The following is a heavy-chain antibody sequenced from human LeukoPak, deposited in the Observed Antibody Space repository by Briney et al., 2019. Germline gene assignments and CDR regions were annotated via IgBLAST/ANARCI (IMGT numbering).Heavy chain of an antibody. J-gene: IGHJ6*02. V-gene: IGHV3-48*02. D-gene: IGHD3-9*01. CDR3: ARDPGSGVYYDILTGTGMDV. Sequence: GGSLRLSCAASGFTFSSYSMNWVRQAPGKGLEWVPYISSSSSTIYYADSVKGRFTISRDNAKNSLYLQMNSLRDEDTAVYYCARDPGSGVYYDILTGTGMDVWGQGTTVTVSS. CDR1: GFTFSSYS. CDR2: ISSSSSTI.